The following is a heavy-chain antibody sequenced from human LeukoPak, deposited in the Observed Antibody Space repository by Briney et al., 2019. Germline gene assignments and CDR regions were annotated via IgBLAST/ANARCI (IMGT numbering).Heavy chain of an antibody. J-gene: IGHJ4*02. V-gene: IGHV4-59*12. Sequence: SETLSLTCTVSNGSISSYYWSWVRQPPGKGLEWIGYIYYSGSTNYNPSLKSRVTISVDTSKNQFSLKLSSVTAADTAVYYCARAGIAVAGTVDYWGQGTLVTVSS. CDR1: NGSISSYY. D-gene: IGHD6-19*01. CDR3: ARAGIAVAGTVDY. CDR2: IYYSGST.